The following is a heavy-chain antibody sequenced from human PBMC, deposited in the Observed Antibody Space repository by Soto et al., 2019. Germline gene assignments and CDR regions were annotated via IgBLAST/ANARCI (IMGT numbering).Heavy chain of an antibody. J-gene: IGHJ6*02. Sequence: HPGGSLRLSCAASGFTFSSYAMSWVRQAPGKGLEWVSAISGSGGSTYYADSVKGRFTISRDNSKNTLYLQMNSLRAEDTAVYYCAKDPRSLANYYYYGMDVWGQGTTVTVSS. V-gene: IGHV3-23*01. CDR1: GFTFSSYA. CDR2: ISGSGGST. D-gene: IGHD4-17*01. CDR3: AKDPRSLANYYYYGMDV.